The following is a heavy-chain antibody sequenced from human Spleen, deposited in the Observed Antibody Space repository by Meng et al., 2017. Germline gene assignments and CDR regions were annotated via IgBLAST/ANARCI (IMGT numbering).Heavy chain of an antibody. CDR1: GYSFTGYH. Sequence: QVQLVQSGAEVKRPGASVKVSGKASGYSFTGYHIDWVRQGPGHGLDRMGRVNPKSGDTRYAKKFQGRVTMTRDTAINTAYMELSSLIFDDTAVYYCARGPGAVRSPYYFDYWGQGTLVTVSS. V-gene: IGHV1-2*06. CDR3: ARGPGAVRSPYYFDY. J-gene: IGHJ4*02. CDR2: VNPKSGDT. D-gene: IGHD2-15*01.